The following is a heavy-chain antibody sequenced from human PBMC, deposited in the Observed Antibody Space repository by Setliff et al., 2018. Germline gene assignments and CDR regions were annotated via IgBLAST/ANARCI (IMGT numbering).Heavy chain of an antibody. CDR1: GFSFTTFG. D-gene: IGHD3-16*01. Sequence: ASVKVSCKTSGFSFTTFGFSWVRQAPGQGLEWMGWISPYSGETNYAQKFQDRLSVTADTSSKTTYMELRSLTSDDTAVYFCTRSRAPRVVLAADFDFWGQGTLVTVPS. J-gene: IGHJ4*02. CDR3: TRSRAPRVVLAADFDF. CDR2: ISPYSGET. V-gene: IGHV1-18*01.